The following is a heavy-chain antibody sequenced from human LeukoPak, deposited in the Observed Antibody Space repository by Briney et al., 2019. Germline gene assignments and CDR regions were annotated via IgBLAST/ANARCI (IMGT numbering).Heavy chain of an antibody. D-gene: IGHD3-3*01. V-gene: IGHV4-4*09. CDR1: GGSTSSYY. CDR3: ARAGFLDSYYMDV. CDR2: IYTSGST. Sequence: SETLSLTCTVSGGSTSSYYWSWIRQPPGKGLEWIGYIYTSGSTNYNPSLKSRVTISVDTSKNQFSLKLSSVTAADTAVYYCARAGFLDSYYMDVWGKGTTVTVSS. J-gene: IGHJ6*03.